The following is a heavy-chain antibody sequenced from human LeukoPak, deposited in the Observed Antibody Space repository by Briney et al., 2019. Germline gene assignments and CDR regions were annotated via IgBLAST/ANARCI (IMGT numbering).Heavy chain of an antibody. CDR2: INAGNGNT. D-gene: IGHD1-26*01. J-gene: IGHJ6*02. V-gene: IGHV1-3*01. CDR1: GYTFTSYA. Sequence: ASVKVSCKASGYTFTSYAMHWVRQAPGQRLEWMGWINAGNGNTKYSQKFQGRVTITRDTSASTAYMELSSLRSEDTAVYYCARIRGSYYGMDVWGQGTTVTVSS. CDR3: ARIRGSYYGMDV.